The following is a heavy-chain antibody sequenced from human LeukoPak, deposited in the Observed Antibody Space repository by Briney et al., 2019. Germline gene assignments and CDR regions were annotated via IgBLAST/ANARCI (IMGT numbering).Heavy chain of an antibody. CDR1: GFTVSNNY. J-gene: IGHJ4*02. CDR2: IYSGGST. Sequence: PGGSLRLSCAASGFTVSNNYMSWVRQAPGKGLEWVSVIYSGGSTYYADSVKGRFTISRDNSKNTLYLQMNSLRAEDTAVYYCARVDYGDYGFDYSGQGTLVTVSS. D-gene: IGHD4-17*01. V-gene: IGHV3-66*01. CDR3: ARVDYGDYGFDY.